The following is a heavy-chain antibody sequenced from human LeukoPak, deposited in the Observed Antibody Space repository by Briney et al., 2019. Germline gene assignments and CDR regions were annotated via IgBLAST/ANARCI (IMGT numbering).Heavy chain of an antibody. CDR2: IFGSGGSP. CDR1: GFTFGSHA. Sequence: GGSLRLSCEASGFTFGSHAMYWVRQAPGKGLEWVAGIFGSGGSPHYADPVKGRFTISRDNSRNTVYLQINSLRAEDTAVYYCGKTTVGYRSSQKPAWPVDYWGQGTLVTVSS. J-gene: IGHJ4*02. CDR3: GKTTVGYRSSQKPAWPVDY. D-gene: IGHD5-18*01. V-gene: IGHV3-23*01.